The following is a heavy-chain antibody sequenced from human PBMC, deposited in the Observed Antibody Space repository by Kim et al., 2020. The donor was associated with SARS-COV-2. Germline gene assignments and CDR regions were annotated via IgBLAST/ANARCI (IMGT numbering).Heavy chain of an antibody. J-gene: IGHJ4*02. CDR3: ARDREFYYGSGTFH. V-gene: IGHV3-33*01. Sequence: YSDSVKGRFTISSDSSKNTLDLQMNSLRAEDTAVYYCARDREFYYGSGTFHWGQGTLVTVSS. D-gene: IGHD3-10*01.